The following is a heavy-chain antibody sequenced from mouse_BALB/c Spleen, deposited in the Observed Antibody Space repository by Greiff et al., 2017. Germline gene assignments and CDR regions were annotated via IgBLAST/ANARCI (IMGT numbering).Heavy chain of an antibody. CDR2: ISSGGSYT. J-gene: IGHJ3*01. Sequence: EVKLVESGGGLVKPGGSLKLSCAASGFTFSSYAMSWVRQSPEKRLEWVAEISSGGSYTYYPDTVTGRFTISRDNAKNTLYLEMSSLRSEDTAMYYCAREVRRAWFAYWGQGTLVTVSA. CDR3: AREVRRAWFAY. V-gene: IGHV5-9-4*01. D-gene: IGHD2-14*01. CDR1: GFTFSSYA.